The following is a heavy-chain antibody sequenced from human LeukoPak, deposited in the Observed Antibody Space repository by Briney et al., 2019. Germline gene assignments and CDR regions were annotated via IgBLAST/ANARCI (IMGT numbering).Heavy chain of an antibody. CDR3: AKGQELDDGVFDS. CDR1: GFTFSSLV. J-gene: IGHJ4*02. CDR2: IRSNGDTT. D-gene: IGHD1-1*01. Sequence: GGSLRLSSTASGFTFSSLVMTWVRQAPGKGLEWVSTIRSNGDTTYNADSVKGRFTISRDNSKNTLYLELNSLRVEDTATFYCAKGQELDDGVFDSWGQGTMVTVSS. V-gene: IGHV3-23*01.